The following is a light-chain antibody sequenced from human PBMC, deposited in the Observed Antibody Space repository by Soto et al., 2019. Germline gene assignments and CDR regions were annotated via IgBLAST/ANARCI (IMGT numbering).Light chain of an antibody. J-gene: IGKJ3*01. CDR2: DAS. CDR3: QQFNSYPRT. Sequence: AIQLNPSPYSLSASVGDRVTITCRASQGISSALAWYQQKPGQAPKLLIYDASSLESGVPARFSGGASGADFTLTMSSLQPEDFATYYFQQFNSYPRTFGPGTKVDI. V-gene: IGKV1-13*02. CDR1: QGISSA.